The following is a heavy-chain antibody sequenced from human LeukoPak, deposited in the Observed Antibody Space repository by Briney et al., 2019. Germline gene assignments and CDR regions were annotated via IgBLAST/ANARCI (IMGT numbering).Heavy chain of an antibody. D-gene: IGHD3-22*01. CDR1: GFTFSSYW. J-gene: IGHJ4*01. V-gene: IGHV3-30-3*01. Sequence: PGGSLRHSCAASGFTFSSYWAHWVRQAPGKGLEWVAVISYDGSNKYYADSVKGRFTISRDNSKNTLYLQMNSLRAEDTAVYYCARDSYYYDSSGYYYSGGLDYWGPVVLVTVSS. CDR3: ARDSYYYDSSGYYYSGGLDY. CDR2: ISYDGSNK.